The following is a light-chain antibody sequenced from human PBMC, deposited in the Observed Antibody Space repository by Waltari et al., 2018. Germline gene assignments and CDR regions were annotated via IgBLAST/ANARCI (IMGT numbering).Light chain of an antibody. CDR2: GAS. CDR3: QKYNSALLT. V-gene: IGKV1-27*01. CDR1: QDISNY. Sequence: DIQMTQSPSSLSASVGDRVTITCRASQDISNYLAWYQQKPGKVTKLLIYGASRLQSGVPSRFSGSGSGTDFTLTISSLQPEDVATYYCQKYNSALLTFGPGTKVDIK. J-gene: IGKJ3*01.